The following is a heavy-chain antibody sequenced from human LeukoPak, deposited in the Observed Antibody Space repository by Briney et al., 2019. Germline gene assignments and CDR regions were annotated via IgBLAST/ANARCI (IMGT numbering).Heavy chain of an antibody. D-gene: IGHD3-22*01. J-gene: IGHJ6*03. CDR3: ARDRGRHYYDKAGYYYYYMDV. V-gene: IGHV1-69*06. CDR1: GGTFSSYA. Sequence: SVKVSCKASGGTFSSYAISWVRQAPGQGLEWMGGIIPIFGTANYAQKFQGRVTITADKSTSTAYMELSSLRSEDTAVYYCARDRGRHYYDKAGYYYYYMDVWGKGTTVTISS. CDR2: IIPIFGTA.